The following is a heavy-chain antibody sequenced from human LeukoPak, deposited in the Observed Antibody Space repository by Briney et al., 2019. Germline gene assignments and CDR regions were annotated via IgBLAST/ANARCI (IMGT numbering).Heavy chain of an antibody. J-gene: IGHJ4*02. D-gene: IGHD4-17*01. CDR2: IYSGGST. CDR1: GFTVSSNY. Sequence: GGSLRLSCAASGFTVSSNYMSWVRQAPGKGLEWVSVIYSGGSTYYADSVKGRFTISRDNSKNTLYLQMNSLRAEDTAVYYCARTYDYGDYGAGEFDYWGQGTRVTVSS. CDR3: ARTYDYGDYGAGEFDY. V-gene: IGHV3-66*01.